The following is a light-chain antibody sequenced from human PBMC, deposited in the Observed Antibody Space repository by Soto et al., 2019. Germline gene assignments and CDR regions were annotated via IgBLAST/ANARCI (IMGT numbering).Light chain of an antibody. J-gene: IGLJ1*01. CDR3: SSYTSGSLYV. CDR1: SSDVGGYNY. Sequence: QSALTQPASVSGSPGQSIAISCTGTSSDVGGYNYVSWYQQHPGKSPKFMIYDVNNRPSGVSDRFSGSKSGNTASLTISGLQADDEADYYCSSYTSGSLYVFGTGTKLTVL. CDR2: DVN. V-gene: IGLV2-14*03.